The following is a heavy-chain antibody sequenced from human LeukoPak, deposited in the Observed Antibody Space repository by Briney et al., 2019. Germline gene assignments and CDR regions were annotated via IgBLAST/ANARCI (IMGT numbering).Heavy chain of an antibody. D-gene: IGHD3-10*01. Sequence: EASVKVSCKASGYTSTGYDINWVRQATGQGLEWMGWMNPNSGNTGYAQKFQGRVTMTRNTSISTAYMELSSLRSEDTAVYYCARGGAAVLLWFGELYAFDIWGQGTMVTVSS. J-gene: IGHJ3*02. CDR2: MNPNSGNT. CDR3: ARGGAAVLLWFGELYAFDI. CDR1: GYTSTGYD. V-gene: IGHV1-8*01.